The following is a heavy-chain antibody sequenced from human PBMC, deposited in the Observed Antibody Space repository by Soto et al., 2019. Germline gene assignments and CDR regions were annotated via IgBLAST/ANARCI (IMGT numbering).Heavy chain of an antibody. V-gene: IGHV3-48*03. Sequence: PGGSIRIACAASGVTFRSYEMNWVRQAPGKGLEWVSYISSSGSTIYYADSVKGRFTISRDNAKNSLYLQMNSLRAEDTAVYYCARDVRSSRNYYDSSGSSYWVQGTLVTVSS. CDR3: ARDVRSSRNYYDSSGSSY. J-gene: IGHJ4*02. CDR2: ISSSGSTI. D-gene: IGHD3-22*01. CDR1: GVTFRSYE.